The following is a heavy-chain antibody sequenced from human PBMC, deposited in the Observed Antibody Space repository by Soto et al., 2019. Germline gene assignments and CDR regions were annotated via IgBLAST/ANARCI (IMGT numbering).Heavy chain of an antibody. CDR2: VYWNDER. CDR3: AHYDSSGYFSHFDS. J-gene: IGHJ4*02. D-gene: IGHD3-22*01. V-gene: IGHV2-5*01. Sequence: QIALQESGPTVVKPTQTLTLTCTFSGFSLTTTGVGVGWIRHAPGTALEWLAMVYWNDERRYSPSLKSRLTITQDTSKNQVVLTMTYMDPVDTATDFCAHYDSSGYFSHFDSWGQGTLVTVSS. CDR1: GFSLTTTGVG.